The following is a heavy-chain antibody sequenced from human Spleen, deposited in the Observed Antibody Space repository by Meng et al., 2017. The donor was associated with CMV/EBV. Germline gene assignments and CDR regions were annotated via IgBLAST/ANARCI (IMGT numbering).Heavy chain of an antibody. CDR1: GFTFSDYY. CDR2: ISSSGSTI. V-gene: IGHV3-11*01. D-gene: IGHD1-26*01. J-gene: IGHJ3*02. Sequence: GESLKISCAASGFTFSDYYMSWIRQAPGKGLEWVSYISSSGSTIYYADFVKGRFTISRDNAKNSLYLQMNSLRAEDTAVYYCARDKWELRDAFDIWGQGTMVTVSS. CDR3: ARDKWELRDAFDI.